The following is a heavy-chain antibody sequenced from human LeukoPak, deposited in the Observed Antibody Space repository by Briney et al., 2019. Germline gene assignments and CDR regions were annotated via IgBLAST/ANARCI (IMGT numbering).Heavy chain of an antibody. CDR2: INPNSGGT. J-gene: IGHJ4*02. D-gene: IGHD1-26*01. V-gene: IGHV1-2*02. CDR3: AREAPSGSYFPFGY. CDR1: GYTFTSYG. Sequence: ASVKVSCKASGYTFTSYGITWVRQAPGQGLEWMGWINPNSGGTNYAQKFQGRVTMTRDTSISTAYMELSRLRSDDTAVYYCAREAPSGSYFPFGYWGQGTLVTVSS.